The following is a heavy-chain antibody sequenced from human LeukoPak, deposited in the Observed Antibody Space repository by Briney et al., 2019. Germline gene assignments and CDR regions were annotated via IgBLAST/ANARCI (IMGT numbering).Heavy chain of an antibody. D-gene: IGHD3-9*01. J-gene: IGHJ4*02. V-gene: IGHV3-9*01. CDR2: ISWNSGSI. CDR3: AKDGGRYFDWVDY. CDR1: GFTFDDYA. Sequence: GRSLRLSCAASGFTFDDYAMHWVRQAPGKGLEWVSGISWNSGSIGYADSVKGRFTISRDNAKNSLYLQMNSLRAEDTALYYCAKDGGRYFDWVDYWGQGTLVTVSS.